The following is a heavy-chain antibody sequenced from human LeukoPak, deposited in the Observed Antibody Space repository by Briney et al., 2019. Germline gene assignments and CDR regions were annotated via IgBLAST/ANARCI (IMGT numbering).Heavy chain of an antibody. Sequence: PSETLSLTCTVSGGSISTTSYYWGWIRQPPGRGLEWIGNIYYSGSTYYNPSLKSRVTISVDRSKTQFSLKVTSATAADTAVYYCARRRSAYYGAFDIWGQGRMVTVSS. CDR1: GGSISTTSYY. V-gene: IGHV4-39*01. D-gene: IGHD3-16*01. J-gene: IGHJ3*02. CDR2: IYYSGST. CDR3: ARRRSAYYGAFDI.